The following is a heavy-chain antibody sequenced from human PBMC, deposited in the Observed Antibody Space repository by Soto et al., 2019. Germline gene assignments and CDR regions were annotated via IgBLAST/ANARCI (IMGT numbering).Heavy chain of an antibody. J-gene: IGHJ6*02. D-gene: IGHD1-1*01. CDR1: GFTFSSYA. CDR2: MWYDRSHT. Sequence: QAHLVESGGGVVQPGGSLRLSCAASGFTFSSYAMHWVRQAPGKGLEWVALMWYDRSHTYYAESVKGRFNISRDESKNLLFLHMSGLRAEDTAVYYCPRDRSWRTGYYSGIDVWGQGTTVTVS. V-gene: IGHV3-33*01. CDR3: PRDRSWRTGYYSGIDV.